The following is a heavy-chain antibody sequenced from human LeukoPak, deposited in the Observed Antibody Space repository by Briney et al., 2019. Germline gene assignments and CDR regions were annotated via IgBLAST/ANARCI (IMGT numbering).Heavy chain of an antibody. J-gene: IGHJ6*03. CDR2: ISTSSSTI. Sequence: PGGSLRLSCAASGFTFSTYSMNWVRQAPGKGLDWVSYISTSSSTIYYADSVKGRFTISRDNSKNTLYLQMNSLRAEDTAVYYCAKAQIAVAGKANYYYYMDVWGKGTTVTVSS. V-gene: IGHV3-48*01. CDR3: AKAQIAVAGKANYYYYMDV. CDR1: GFTFSTYS. D-gene: IGHD6-19*01.